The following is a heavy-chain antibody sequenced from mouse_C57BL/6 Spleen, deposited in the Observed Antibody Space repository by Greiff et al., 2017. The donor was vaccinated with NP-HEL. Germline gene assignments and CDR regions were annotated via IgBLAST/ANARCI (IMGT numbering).Heavy chain of an antibody. CDR1: GFNIKNTY. V-gene: IGHV14-3*01. CDR2: IDPANGHP. D-gene: IGHD1-1*01. J-gene: IGHJ1*03. Sequence: VQLQQSVAELVRPGASVKLSCTASGFNIKNTYMHWLKQRPEQGLEWIGRIDPANGHPKYAPKFQGKATITADTSSNTAYLQLSSLTSEDTAIYYCVVGSSYGYFDVWGTGTTVTVSS. CDR3: VVGSSYGYFDV.